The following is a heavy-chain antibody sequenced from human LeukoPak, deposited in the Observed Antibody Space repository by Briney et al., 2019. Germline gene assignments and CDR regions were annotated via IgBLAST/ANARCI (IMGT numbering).Heavy chain of an antibody. CDR3: ASGLVGATYYYGMDI. J-gene: IGHJ6*02. CDR2: ISYDGSNK. D-gene: IGHD1-26*01. CDR1: GFTFSSYA. Sequence: PGGSLRLSCAASGFTFSSYAMHWVRQAPDKGLEWVAVISYDGSNKYYADSMKGRFTISRDNSKNTLYLQMNSLRAEDTAVYYCASGLVGATYYYGMDIWGQGTTVTVSS. V-gene: IGHV3-30-3*01.